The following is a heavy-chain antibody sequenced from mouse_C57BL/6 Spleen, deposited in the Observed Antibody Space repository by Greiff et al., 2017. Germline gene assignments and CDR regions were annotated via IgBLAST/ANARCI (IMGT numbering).Heavy chain of an antibody. Sequence: EVQLLESGPGLVQPSQSLSLTCSVTGYSITSCYYWNWIRQFPGNKLEWMGYISYDDSNNYNPSLKNRISITRDTSKNQFFLKLNSVATEDTATYYCARDPFWDREFDYWGQGTTLTVSS. D-gene: IGHD4-1*01. CDR3: ARDPFWDREFDY. CDR2: ISYDDSN. CDR1: GYSITSCYY. V-gene: IGHV3-6*01. J-gene: IGHJ2*01.